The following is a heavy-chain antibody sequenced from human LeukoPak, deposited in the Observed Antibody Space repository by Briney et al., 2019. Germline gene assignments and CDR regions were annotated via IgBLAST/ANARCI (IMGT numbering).Heavy chain of an antibody. Sequence: SQTLSLTCTVSGGSVSSYYWSGIRQPPGKGLEWIGYIYYGGSTYSNPSLKGRGAISLDTSKNQFSLKLSSVTAADTAVYYCARSSYSGTYPGGYWGQGTLVTVSS. V-gene: IGHV4-59*02. J-gene: IGHJ4*02. CDR1: GGSVSSYY. CDR3: ARSSYSGTYPGGY. CDR2: IYYGGST. D-gene: IGHD1-26*01.